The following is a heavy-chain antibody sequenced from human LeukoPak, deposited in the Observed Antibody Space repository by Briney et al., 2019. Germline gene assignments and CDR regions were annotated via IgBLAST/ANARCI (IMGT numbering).Heavy chain of an antibody. J-gene: IGHJ3*02. CDR3: AKPPVGIAVAENAFDI. V-gene: IGHV4-59*08. CDR2: IYYSGST. CDR1: GGSISSYY. Sequence: SETLSLTCTVSGGSISSYYWSWIRQPPGKGLEWIGYIYYSGSTNYNPSLKSRVTISVDTSKNQFSLKLSSVTAADTAVYYCAKPPVGIAVAENAFDIWGQGTVVTVSS. D-gene: IGHD6-19*01.